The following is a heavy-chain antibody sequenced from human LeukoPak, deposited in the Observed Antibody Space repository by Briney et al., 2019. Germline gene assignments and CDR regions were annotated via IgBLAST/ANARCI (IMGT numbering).Heavy chain of an antibody. J-gene: IGHJ4*02. CDR1: GGSISSGSYY. D-gene: IGHD5-18*01. CDR3: ARGVEDLGYSYDY. Sequence: SETLSLTCTVSGGSISSGSYYWSWIRQPAGKGLEWIGRIYTSGSTNYNPSLKSRVTISVDTSKNQFSLRLTSVTAADTAFYYCARGVEDLGYSYDYWGQGTLVTVSS. CDR2: IYTSGST. V-gene: IGHV4-61*02.